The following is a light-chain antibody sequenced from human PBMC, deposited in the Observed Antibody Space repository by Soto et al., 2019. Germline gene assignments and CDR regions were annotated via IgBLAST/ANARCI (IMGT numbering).Light chain of an antibody. J-gene: IGLJ2*01. CDR3: QVWDSSSDHSV. CDR1: NIGSKS. Sequence: SYELTQPPSVSVAPGETASITCGGNNIGSKSVHWYQQRPGPAPVLVIYYNSDRPSGIPERFSGSNSGDTATLTISRVEVGDEADYYCQVWDSSSDHSVFGGGTKVTVL. CDR2: YNS. V-gene: IGLV3-21*04.